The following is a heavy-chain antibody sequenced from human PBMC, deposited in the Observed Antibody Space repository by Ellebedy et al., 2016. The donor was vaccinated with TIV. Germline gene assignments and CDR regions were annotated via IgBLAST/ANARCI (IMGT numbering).Heavy chain of an antibody. D-gene: IGHD1-1*01. CDR2: IFTSGSF. J-gene: IGHJ6*03. CDR3: ARVHCSITTCDYYYMDV. CDR1: GGSVSRYF. V-gene: IGHV4-4*07. Sequence: SETLSLTXSVSGGSVSRYFWSWSRQPAGKGLEWIGRIFTSGSFNYNPSLMSRVTMSVVTSKNQISLRLNSVTTADTAVYYCARVHCSITTCDYYYMDVWGKGTTVTVSS.